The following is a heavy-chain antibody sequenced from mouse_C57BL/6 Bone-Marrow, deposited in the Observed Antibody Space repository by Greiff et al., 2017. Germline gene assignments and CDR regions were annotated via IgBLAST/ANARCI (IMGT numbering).Heavy chain of an antibody. CDR1: GYTFTSYW. D-gene: IGHD1-1*01. J-gene: IGHJ4*01. Sequence: QVQLQQSGAELVKPGASVKLSCKASGYTFTSYWMHWVKQRPGQGLEWIGMIHPNSGSTNYNEKFKSKATLTVDKSSSTAYMQLSSLTSEDSAVYYCARRDYGSSKYYYAMDYWGQGTSVTVSS. CDR3: ARRDYGSSKYYYAMDY. V-gene: IGHV1-64*01. CDR2: IHPNSGST.